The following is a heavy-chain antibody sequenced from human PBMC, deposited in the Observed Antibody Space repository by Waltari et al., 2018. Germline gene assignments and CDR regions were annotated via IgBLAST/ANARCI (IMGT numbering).Heavy chain of an antibody. Sequence: QVQLVQSGAEVKKPGSSVKVSCKASGGTFSRYAISWVRQAPGQGLEWMGGIIPIFGTANYAQKFQGRVTITADKSTSTAYMELSSLRSEDTAVYYCARAVGSYCGGDCYSRYFQHWGQGTLVTVSS. V-gene: IGHV1-69*14. D-gene: IGHD2-21*01. J-gene: IGHJ1*01. CDR3: ARAVGSYCGGDCYSRYFQH. CDR2: IIPIFGTA. CDR1: GGTFSRYA.